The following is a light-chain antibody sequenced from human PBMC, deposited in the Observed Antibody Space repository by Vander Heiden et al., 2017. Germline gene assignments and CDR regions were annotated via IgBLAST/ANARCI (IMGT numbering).Light chain of an antibody. CDR1: ALSKQY. CDR3: QSADSSGTDVV. J-gene: IGLJ3*02. V-gene: IGLV3-25*03. Sequence: SLELTPPPSVSVSPGQTARITCSGDALSKQYACWYQQKPGQAPVLVIYKDSERPSGIPERFSGSSSGTTVTLTISGVQAEDEADYYCQSADSSGTDVVFGGGTKLTVL. CDR2: KDS.